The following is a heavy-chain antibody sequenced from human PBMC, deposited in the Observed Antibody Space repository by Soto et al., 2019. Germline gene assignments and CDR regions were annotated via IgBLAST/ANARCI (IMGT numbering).Heavy chain of an antibody. D-gene: IGHD3-10*01. J-gene: IGHJ4*02. CDR2: IYWHGDK. V-gene: IGHV2-5*01. Sequence: SGPTLVNPTETLTLTCTFSGFSLSTNGMGVGWIRQPPGKALEWLALIYWHGDKRYSPSLTNRLTVTKDDSKNQVVLRMTDVEPVDTATYYCVRRQRDSGPNGDYWGQGILVTVSS. CDR1: GFSLSTNGMG. CDR3: VRRQRDSGPNGDY.